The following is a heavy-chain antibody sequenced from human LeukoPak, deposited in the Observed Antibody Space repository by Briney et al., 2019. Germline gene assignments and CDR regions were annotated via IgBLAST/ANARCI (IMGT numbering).Heavy chain of an antibody. D-gene: IGHD4-23*01. CDR2: IYTSGST. V-gene: IGHV4-4*07. Sequence: SETLSLTCTVSGGSISSYYWSWIRQPAGKGLEWIGRIYTSGSTNYNPSLKSRVTMSVDTSKNQFSLKLSSVTAADTAVYYCASLPSYYGGRGSAFDIWGQGTMVTVSS. J-gene: IGHJ3*02. CDR3: ASLPSYYGGRGSAFDI. CDR1: GGSISSYY.